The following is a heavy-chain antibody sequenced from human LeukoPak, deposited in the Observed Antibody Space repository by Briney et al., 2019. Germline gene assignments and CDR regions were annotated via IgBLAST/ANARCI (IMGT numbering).Heavy chain of an antibody. D-gene: IGHD6-6*01. CDR1: GYTFTSYG. CDR3: ARDRGYSSSSRYFDY. V-gene: IGHV1-18*01. CDR2: ISAYNGNT. Sequence: GASVKVSCKASGYTFTSYGISWVRQAPGQGLEWMGWISAYNGNTNYAQKLQGRVTMTTDTSTSTAYMELRSLRPDDTAVYYCARDRGYSSSSRYFDYWGQGTLVTVSS. J-gene: IGHJ4*02.